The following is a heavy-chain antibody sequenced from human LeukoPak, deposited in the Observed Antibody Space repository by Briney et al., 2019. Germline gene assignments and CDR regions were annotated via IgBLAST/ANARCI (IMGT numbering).Heavy chain of an antibody. CDR3: ARVFNRGDYGDYEDY. V-gene: IGHV4-59*08. CDR2: IYYSGST. CDR1: GGSISSYY. Sequence: SETLSLTCTVSGGSISSYYWSWIRQPPGKGLEWIGYIYYSGSTNYNPSLKSRVTISVDTSKNQFSLKLSSVTAADTAVYYCARVFNRGDYGDYEDYWGQGTLVTVSS. J-gene: IGHJ4*02. D-gene: IGHD4-17*01.